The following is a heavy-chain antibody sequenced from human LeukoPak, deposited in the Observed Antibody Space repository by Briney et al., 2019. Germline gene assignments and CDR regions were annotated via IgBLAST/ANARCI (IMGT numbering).Heavy chain of an antibody. CDR2: IRYDGSNK. D-gene: IGHD2-2*01. V-gene: IGHV3-30*02. J-gene: IGHJ4*02. Sequence: PGGPLRLSCAASGFTFSTYGMHWVRQAPGKGLEGVAFIRYDGSNKYYADSVKGRFTISRDNSKSTLYLQMNSLRAEDTAVYYCARYHCSSTSCYSEVSFDYWGQGTLVTVSS. CDR1: GFTFSTYG. CDR3: ARYHCSSTSCYSEVSFDY.